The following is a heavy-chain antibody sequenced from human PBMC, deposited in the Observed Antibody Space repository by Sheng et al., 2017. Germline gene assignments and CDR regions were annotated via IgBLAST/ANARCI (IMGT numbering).Heavy chain of an antibody. Sequence: QVQLVQSGAEVKKPGSSVKVSCKASGGTFSSYAISWVRQAPGQGLEWMGGIIPIFGTANYAQKFQGRVTITADESTSTAYMELSSLRSEDTAVYYCARDGGIAVAGTEWYFDLWAVAPWSLSPQ. CDR2: IIPIFGTA. CDR1: GGTFSSYA. V-gene: IGHV1-69*01. J-gene: IGHJ2*01. CDR3: ARDGGIAVAGTEWYFDL. D-gene: IGHD6-19*01.